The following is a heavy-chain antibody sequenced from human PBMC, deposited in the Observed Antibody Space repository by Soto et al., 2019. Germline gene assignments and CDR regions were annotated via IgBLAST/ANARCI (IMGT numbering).Heavy chain of an antibody. J-gene: IGHJ6*02. V-gene: IGHV1-3*01. D-gene: IGHD6-19*01. CDR2: INAGNGNT. Sequence: ASVKVSCKASGYTFTSYAMHWVRQAPGQRLEWMGWINAGNGNTEYSQKFQGRVTITRDTSASTAYMELSSLRSEDTAVYYCAREGGLAVAGTIYFYYGMDVWGQGTTVTVSS. CDR3: AREGGLAVAGTIYFYYGMDV. CDR1: GYTFTSYA.